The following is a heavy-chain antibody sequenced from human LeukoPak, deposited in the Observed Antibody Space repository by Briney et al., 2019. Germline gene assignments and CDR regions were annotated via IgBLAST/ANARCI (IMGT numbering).Heavy chain of an antibody. V-gene: IGHV1-46*01. Sequence: ASVKVSCKASGYTFTSYYMHWVRQAPGQGLEWMGIINPSGGSTSYAQKFQGRVTMTRDMSTSTVYIELSSLRSEDTAVYYCARAPGYYFDSSGYSYYYYYMDVWVKGTTVTVSS. J-gene: IGHJ6*03. D-gene: IGHD3-22*01. CDR3: ARAPGYYFDSSGYSYYYYYMDV. CDR2: INPSGGST. CDR1: GYTFTSYY.